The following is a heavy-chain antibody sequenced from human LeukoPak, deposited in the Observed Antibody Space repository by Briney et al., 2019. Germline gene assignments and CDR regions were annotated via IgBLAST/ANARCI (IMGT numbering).Heavy chain of an antibody. Sequence: PGGSLRLSCAASGCTLSDHYMDWVRQAPGKGLEWVGRTRNKANSYTTEYAASVKGRFTISRDDSKNSLYLQMNSLKTEDTAVYYCARVEYYGSGSYYGMDVWGQGTTVTISS. CDR1: GCTLSDHY. CDR3: ARVEYYGSGSYYGMDV. CDR2: TRNKANSYTT. V-gene: IGHV3-72*01. D-gene: IGHD3-10*01. J-gene: IGHJ6*02.